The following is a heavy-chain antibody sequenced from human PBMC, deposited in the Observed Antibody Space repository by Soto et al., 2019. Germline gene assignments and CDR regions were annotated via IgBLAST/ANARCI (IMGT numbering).Heavy chain of an antibody. CDR1: GFTFSSYS. CDR2: ISSSSSTI. CDR3: AVLVAAAGNYGMDV. D-gene: IGHD6-13*01. Sequence: EVQLVESGGVLVQPGGSLRLSCAASGFTFSSYSMNWVRQAPGKGLEWCSYISSSSSTIYYADSLKGRFTISRDNAKNALYLQMNSLRDEDKAVYYCAVLVAAAGNYGMDVWGQGTTVTVSS. J-gene: IGHJ6*02. V-gene: IGHV3-48*02.